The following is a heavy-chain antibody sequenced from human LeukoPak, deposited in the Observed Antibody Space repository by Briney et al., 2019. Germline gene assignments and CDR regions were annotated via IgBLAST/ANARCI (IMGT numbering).Heavy chain of an antibody. Sequence: GGSLRLSCAASGFTFSNAWMSWVRQAPGKGLEWVSYISSSSSTIYYADSVKGRFTISRDNAKNSLYLQMNSLRDEDTAVYYCAGNSSGYYPDAFDIWGQGTLVTVSS. CDR1: GFTFSNAW. V-gene: IGHV3-48*02. CDR3: AGNSSGYYPDAFDI. J-gene: IGHJ3*02. CDR2: ISSSSSTI. D-gene: IGHD3-22*01.